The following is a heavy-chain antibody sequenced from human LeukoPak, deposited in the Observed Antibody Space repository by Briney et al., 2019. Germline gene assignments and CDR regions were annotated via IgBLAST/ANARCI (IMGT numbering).Heavy chain of an antibody. CDR3: AITRGYSHGSFDF. J-gene: IGHJ4*02. Sequence: GESLKISCGGYLYSFPSYWIGGVCQMPGKGLEWMGFIYPGDSDTRYSPSFQGQVTISADKSISTAHPQWSSLKASDTAIYYCAITRGYSHGSFDFWGQGTLVTVSS. V-gene: IGHV5-51*01. CDR2: IYPGDSDT. D-gene: IGHD5-18*01. CDR1: LYSFPSYW.